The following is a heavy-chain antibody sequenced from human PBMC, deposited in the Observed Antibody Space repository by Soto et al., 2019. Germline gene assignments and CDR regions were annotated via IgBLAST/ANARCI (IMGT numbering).Heavy chain of an antibody. J-gene: IGHJ6*03. CDR1: GFTFSNAW. CDR3: TTDFWAQIIPGVYYMDV. V-gene: IGHV3-15*01. D-gene: IGHD3-3*01. CDR2: IKSKTDGGTT. Sequence: PGGSLRLSCAASGFTFSNAWMSWVRQAPGKGLEWVGRIKSKTDGGTTDYVAPVKGRFTISRDDSKNSLYLQMNSLKTEDTAVYYCTTDFWAQIIPGVYYMDVWGKGTTVTVSS.